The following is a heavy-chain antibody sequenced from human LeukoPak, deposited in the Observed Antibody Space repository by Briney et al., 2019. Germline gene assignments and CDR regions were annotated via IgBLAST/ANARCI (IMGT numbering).Heavy chain of an antibody. CDR2: IYYSGST. Sequence: SGTLSLTCAVSGGSISSSSYYWGWIRQPPGKGLEWIGSIYYSGSTYYNPSLKSRVTISVDTSKNQFSLKLSSVTAADTAVYYCARRSIAAAGTRWFDPWGQGTLVTVSS. D-gene: IGHD6-13*01. CDR3: ARRSIAAAGTRWFDP. CDR1: GGSISSSSYY. J-gene: IGHJ5*02. V-gene: IGHV4-39*01.